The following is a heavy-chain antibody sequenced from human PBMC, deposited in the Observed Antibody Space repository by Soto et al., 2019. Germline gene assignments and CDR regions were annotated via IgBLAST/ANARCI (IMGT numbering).Heavy chain of an antibody. CDR3: ARLYYYDSSGYPRGAFDI. V-gene: IGHV4-4*02. Sequence: QVQLQESGPGLVKPSGTLSLTCAVSGGSISSSNWWSWVRQPPGKGLEWIGEIYHSGSTNYNPSXKSRVTIPVDXXKXQXXLKLSSVTAADTAVYYCARLYYYDSSGYPRGAFDIWGQGTMVTVSS. D-gene: IGHD3-22*01. CDR2: IYHSGST. CDR1: GGSISSSNW. J-gene: IGHJ3*02.